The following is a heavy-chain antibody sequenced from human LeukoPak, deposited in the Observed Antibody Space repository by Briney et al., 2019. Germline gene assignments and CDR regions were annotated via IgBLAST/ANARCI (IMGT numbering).Heavy chain of an antibody. CDR1: GFTFSSYW. Sequence: PGGSLRLSCAASGFTFSSYWMSWVRQTPGKGLEWVANIKQDGSEKHYVDSVKGRFTISRDNAKNSLYLQMSSLRVEDTAVYYCASNWNYVRGYGMDVWGQGTTVTVSS. V-gene: IGHV3-7*01. CDR2: IKQDGSEK. CDR3: ASNWNYVRGYGMDV. J-gene: IGHJ6*02. D-gene: IGHD1-7*01.